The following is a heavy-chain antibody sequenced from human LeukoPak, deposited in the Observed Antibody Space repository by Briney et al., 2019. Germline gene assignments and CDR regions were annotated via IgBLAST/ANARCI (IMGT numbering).Heavy chain of an antibody. J-gene: IGHJ4*02. Sequence: GRSLRLSCAASGFTFSSYGMHWVRQAPGKGLEWVAVISYDGSNKYYADSVKGRFTISRDNSKNTLYLQMNSLRAEDTAVYYCAKGSDDYGGNPDPGFDYWGQGTLVTVPS. CDR2: ISYDGSNK. CDR1: GFTFSSYG. CDR3: AKGSDDYGGNPDPGFDY. D-gene: IGHD4-23*01. V-gene: IGHV3-30*18.